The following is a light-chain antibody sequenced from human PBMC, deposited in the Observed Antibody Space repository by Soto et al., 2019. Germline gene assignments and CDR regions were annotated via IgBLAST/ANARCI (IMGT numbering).Light chain of an antibody. J-gene: IGLJ1*01. CDR1: SSDVGAYNY. Sequence: QSVLTQPASVSGSPGQSITISCTGTSSDVGAYNYVSWYQQYPGKAPKLMIYHASNRPSGVSNRFSGSKSGNSASLTISGLQGEDEADYYCNSYTTTSTYVFGTGTKVTVL. V-gene: IGLV2-14*01. CDR2: HAS. CDR3: NSYTTTSTYV.